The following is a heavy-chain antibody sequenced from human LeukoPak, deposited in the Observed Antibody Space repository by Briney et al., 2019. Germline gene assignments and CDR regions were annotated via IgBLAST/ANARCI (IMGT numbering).Heavy chain of an antibody. CDR3: ASRIAAAGDFDY. D-gene: IGHD6-13*01. Sequence: PSETLSLTCTVSGGSINSSSYYWGWIRQPPGKGLEWIGSIYYSGSTNYNPSLKSRVTISVDTSKNQFSLKLSSVTAADTTVYYCASRIAAAGDFDYWGQGTLVTVSS. V-gene: IGHV4-39*07. CDR1: GGSINSSSYY. CDR2: IYYSGST. J-gene: IGHJ4*02.